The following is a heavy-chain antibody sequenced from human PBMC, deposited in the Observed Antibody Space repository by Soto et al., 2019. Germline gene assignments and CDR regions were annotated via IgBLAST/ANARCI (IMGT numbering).Heavy chain of an antibody. Sequence: EVPLVESGGGLVKPGGSLRLSCAASGFAFSKAWMNWVPQAPGKGLEWVGHIKSNTDGGTTDYAAPVKGRFTISRDDSKNTLYLQMNSLKTEDTAMYYCATMGSYWGQGSLVTVSS. J-gene: IGHJ4*02. CDR1: GFAFSKAW. D-gene: IGHD3-10*01. V-gene: IGHV3-15*07. CDR3: ATMGSY. CDR2: IKSNTDGGTT.